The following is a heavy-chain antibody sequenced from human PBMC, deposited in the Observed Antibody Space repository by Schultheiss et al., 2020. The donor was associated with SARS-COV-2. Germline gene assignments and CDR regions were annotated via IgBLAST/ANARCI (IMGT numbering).Heavy chain of an antibody. V-gene: IGHV4-38-2*02. J-gene: IGHJ3*02. CDR2: INHSGST. CDR3: ARDQGEGVGSLDI. D-gene: IGHD2-15*01. Sequence: SETLSLTCAVSGYSISSGYYWGWIRQPPGKGLEWIGEINHSGSTNYNPSLKSRVTISVDTSKNQFSLKLSSVTAADTAVYYCARDQGEGVGSLDIWGQGTMVTVSS. CDR1: GYSISSGYY.